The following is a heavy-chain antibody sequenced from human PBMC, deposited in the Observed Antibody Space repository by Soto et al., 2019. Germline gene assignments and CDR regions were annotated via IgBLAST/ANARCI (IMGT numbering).Heavy chain of an antibody. J-gene: IGHJ4*02. CDR2: IIHSGGTT. CDR3: AKVREVHWEKDANDY. V-gene: IGHV3-23*01. CDR1: GYTFSNYG. D-gene: IGHD1-26*01. Sequence: EVQLLESGGGLVQPGGSLRLSCVASGYTFSNYGVAWVRQRPGKGLEWVSTIIHSGGTTYYADSVEGLYTISRDNCKNRVYMKMNNLGAEHTALYYGAKVREVHWEKDANDYWGQATLVTVSS.